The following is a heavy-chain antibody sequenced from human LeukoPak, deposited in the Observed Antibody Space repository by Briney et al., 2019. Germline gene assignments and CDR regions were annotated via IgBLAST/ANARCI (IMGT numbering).Heavy chain of an antibody. CDR2: ISSSGSTR. D-gene: IGHD1-26*01. CDR1: GFTFSDYY. CDR3: ARAHSGSLLRPLFGDYYYGMDV. J-gene: IGHJ6*02. Sequence: PGGSLRLSCAASGFTFSDYYMSWIRQAPGKGLEWVSYISSSGSTRYYADSVKGRFTISRDNAKNSLYLQMNSLRAEDTAVYYCARAHSGSLLRPLFGDYYYGMDVWGQGTTVTVSS. V-gene: IGHV3-11*01.